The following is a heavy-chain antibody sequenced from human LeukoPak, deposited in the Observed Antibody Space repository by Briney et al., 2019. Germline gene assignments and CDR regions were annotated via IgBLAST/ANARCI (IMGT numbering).Heavy chain of an antibody. CDR2: ISGSGGST. CDR1: GFTFSNAW. D-gene: IGHD1-26*01. V-gene: IGHV3-23*01. Sequence: PGGSLRLSCAASGFTFSNAWMSWVRQAPGKGLEWVSAISGSGGSTYYADSVKGRFTISRDNSKNTLYLQMNSLRAEDTAVYYCAKGVGATYYDYWGQGTLVTVSS. J-gene: IGHJ4*02. CDR3: AKGVGATYYDY.